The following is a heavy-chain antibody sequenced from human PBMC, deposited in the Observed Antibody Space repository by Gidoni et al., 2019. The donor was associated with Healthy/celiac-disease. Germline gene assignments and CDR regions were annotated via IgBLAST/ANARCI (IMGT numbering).Heavy chain of an antibody. D-gene: IGHD2-15*01. CDR1: GFTFSSYA. Sequence: EVQLLESGGGLVQPGGSLRLSCAASGFTFSSYAMSWVRQAPGKGLEWVSAISGSGGSTYYADSVKGRFTISRDNSKNTLYLQMNSLRAEDTAVYYCAKLRGGLLLPDDAFDIWGQGTMVTVSS. V-gene: IGHV3-23*01. J-gene: IGHJ3*02. CDR3: AKLRGGLLLPDDAFDI. CDR2: ISGSGGST.